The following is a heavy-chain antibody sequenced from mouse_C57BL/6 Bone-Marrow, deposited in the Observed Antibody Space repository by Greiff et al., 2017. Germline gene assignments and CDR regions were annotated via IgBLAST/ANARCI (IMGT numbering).Heavy chain of an antibody. CDR2: IDPETGGT. Sequence: QVQLQQSGAELVRPGASVTLSCKASGYTFTDYEMHWVKQTPVHGLEWIGAIDPETGGTASNQKFKGKAILTADKSSSTAYMELRSLTSEDSAVXYGTRWGDYDYGGFAYWGQGTLVTVSA. J-gene: IGHJ3*01. V-gene: IGHV1-15*01. CDR1: GYTFTDYE. D-gene: IGHD2-4*01. CDR3: TRWGDYDYGGFAY.